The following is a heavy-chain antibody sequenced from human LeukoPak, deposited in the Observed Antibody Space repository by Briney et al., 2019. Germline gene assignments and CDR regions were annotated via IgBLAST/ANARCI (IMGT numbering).Heavy chain of an antibody. V-gene: IGHV3-49*04. J-gene: IGHJ4*02. Sequence: GGSLRLSCTASGFTFGDYAMSWVRQAPGKGLEWVGFIRSKAYGGTTEYAASVKGRFTISRDDSKSIAYLQMNSLKTEDTAVYYCTRGVGDYWEYYFDYWGQGTLVTVSS. CDR2: IRSKAYGGTT. D-gene: IGHD3-16*01. CDR3: TRGVGDYWEYYFDY. CDR1: GFTFGDYA.